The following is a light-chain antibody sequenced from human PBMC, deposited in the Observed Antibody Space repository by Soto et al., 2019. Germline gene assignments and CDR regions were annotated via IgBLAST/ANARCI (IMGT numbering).Light chain of an antibody. V-gene: IGLV1-47*01. J-gene: IGLJ1*01. CDR3: AAWDDSLSGYV. CDR2: RNN. CDR1: SSNIGSNY. Sequence: QSVLTQPPSASGTPGQRVAISCSGSSSNIGSNYVYWYQQLPGTAPKLLISRNNQRPSGVPDRFSGSKSGTSASLAISGLRSKDEADYYCAAWDDSLSGYVFGTGTKVTVL.